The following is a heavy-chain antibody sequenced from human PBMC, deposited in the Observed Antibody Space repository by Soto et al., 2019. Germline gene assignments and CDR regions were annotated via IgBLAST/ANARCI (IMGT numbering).Heavy chain of an antibody. V-gene: IGHV3-30*03. J-gene: IGHJ6*02. CDR1: GFTFSSYG. Sequence: GSLLLSCSASGFTFSSYGMHGVRQAPGKGLEWVAVISYDGSNKYYADSVKGRFTISRDNSKNTLYLQMDGLRPEDTAVYFCVRDTNLVATTDYSSYGLDVWGQGTKVTVYS. D-gene: IGHD1-26*01. CDR3: VRDTNLVATTDYSSYGLDV. CDR2: ISYDGSNK.